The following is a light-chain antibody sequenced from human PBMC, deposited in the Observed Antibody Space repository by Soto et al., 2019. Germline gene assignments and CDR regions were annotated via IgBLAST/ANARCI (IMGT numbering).Light chain of an antibody. Sequence: EIVVTQSPGTLSLSPGERATLSCRASQRVSSSYLAWDQQKPGQAPRLLIYGASSRATGIPDRFSGSGSGTDFTLTISRLEPEDFAVYYCQQYGSSSWTFGQGTKVEIK. CDR1: QRVSSSY. J-gene: IGKJ1*01. V-gene: IGKV3-20*01. CDR3: QQYGSSSWT. CDR2: GAS.